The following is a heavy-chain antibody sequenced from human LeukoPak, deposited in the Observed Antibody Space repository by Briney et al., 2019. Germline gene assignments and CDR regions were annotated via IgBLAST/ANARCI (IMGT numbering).Heavy chain of an antibody. CDR2: INPNSGGT. CDR3: ARLDASGLDY. CDR1: GYTFTGYY. J-gene: IGHJ4*02. D-gene: IGHD6-19*01. V-gene: IGHV1-2*02. Sequence: GASVKVSCKASGYTFTGYYMHWVRQAPGQGLEWMGWINPNSGGTNYAQKFQGRVTMTRDTSISTAYMELNSLRADDTAVYYCARLDASGLDYWGQGTLVTVSS.